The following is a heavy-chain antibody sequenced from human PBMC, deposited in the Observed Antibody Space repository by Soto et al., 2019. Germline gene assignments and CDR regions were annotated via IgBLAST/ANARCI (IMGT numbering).Heavy chain of an antibody. CDR1: GGSISSSSYY. J-gene: IGHJ4*02. V-gene: IGHV4-39*01. CDR3: ACTYYDILTGYYPFDY. CDR2: IYYSGST. Sequence: SETLCLTWSVSGGSISSSSYYWGRIRQPPGKGLEWIGSIYYSGSTYYNPSLKSRVTISVDTSKNQFSLKLSSVTAADTAVYYCACTYYDILTGYYPFDYWGQGTLVTVS. D-gene: IGHD3-9*01.